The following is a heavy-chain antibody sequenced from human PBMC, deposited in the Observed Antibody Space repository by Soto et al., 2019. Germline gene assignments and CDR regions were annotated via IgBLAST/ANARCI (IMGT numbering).Heavy chain of an antibody. CDR1: GGSISSSSYY. Sequence: SETLSLTCTVSGGSISSSSYYWGWIRQPPGKGLEWIGSIYYSGSTYYNPSLKSRVTISVDTSKNQFSLKLSSVTAADTAVYYCARTDGITIFGVVMGWFDPWGQGTLVTVSS. D-gene: IGHD3-3*01. V-gene: IGHV4-39*01. CDR2: IYYSGST. J-gene: IGHJ5*02. CDR3: ARTDGITIFGVVMGWFDP.